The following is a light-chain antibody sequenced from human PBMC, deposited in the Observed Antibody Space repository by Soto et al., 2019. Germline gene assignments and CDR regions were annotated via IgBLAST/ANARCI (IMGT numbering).Light chain of an antibody. CDR3: ATWDASLNVV. Sequence: QSVLTQSPSASGTPGQRVSISCSGSTSNIGTNTVSWYQHVPGTAPKLLIYSNDQRPSAVPGRFSGSKSGTSASLAISGLLSEDEADYYCATWDASLNVVFGGGTNVTVL. CDR2: SND. J-gene: IGLJ2*01. V-gene: IGLV1-44*01. CDR1: TSNIGTNT.